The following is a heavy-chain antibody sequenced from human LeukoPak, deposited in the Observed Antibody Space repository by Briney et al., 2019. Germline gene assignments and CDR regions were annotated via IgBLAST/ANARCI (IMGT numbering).Heavy chain of an antibody. V-gene: IGHV1-18*01. CDR1: GYSFTSYG. D-gene: IGHD1-1*01. J-gene: IGHJ5*02. Sequence: ASVKVSCKASGYSFTSYGITWVRQAPGQGLGWMGWISSYNGNTKYAQNLQDRVTLTTDTSTITAYMELRNLRSDDTAVYYCADWSEGGFAPWGQGTLVTVSS. CDR2: ISSYNGNT. CDR3: ADWSEGGFAP.